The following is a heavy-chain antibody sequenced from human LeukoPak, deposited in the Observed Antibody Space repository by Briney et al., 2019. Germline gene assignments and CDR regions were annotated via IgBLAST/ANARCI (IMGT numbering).Heavy chain of an antibody. CDR3: ARDSFVLGIVVVAATATY. Sequence: GGSLRLSCAASGFTFSSYSMNWVRQAPGKGLEWVSYISSSSSTIYYADSVKGRFTISRDNAKNSLYLQMNSLRAEDTAVYYCARDSFVLGIVVVAATATYWGQGTLVTVSS. V-gene: IGHV3-48*01. CDR1: GFTFSSYS. D-gene: IGHD2-15*01. J-gene: IGHJ4*02. CDR2: ISSSSSTI.